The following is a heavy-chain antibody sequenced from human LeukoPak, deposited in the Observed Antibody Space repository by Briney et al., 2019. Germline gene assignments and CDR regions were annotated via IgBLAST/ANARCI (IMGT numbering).Heavy chain of an antibody. CDR1: GGSLSGYY. CDR3: ASSSSSSSIIFRKKEHYYSMDV. Sequence: SETLSLTCAVCGGSLSGYYWSCIRHPPGKGVEGSGKINHSGTTNSNPSLKSRVVISVATSKNQCSVKLRSLPAADKAVYYCASSSSSSSIIFRKKEHYYSMDVWGKGTTVTVSS. D-gene: IGHD6-6*01. V-gene: IGHV4-34*01. J-gene: IGHJ6*03. CDR2: INHSGTT.